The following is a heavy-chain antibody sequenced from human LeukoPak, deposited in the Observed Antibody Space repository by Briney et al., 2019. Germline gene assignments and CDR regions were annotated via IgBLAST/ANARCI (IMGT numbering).Heavy chain of an antibody. Sequence: PGGSLRLSCAASGFTFSSYTMSWVRQAPGKGLEWVSTITTSDGNTYYADSVKGRFTVSRDNSKNTLYLQMNSLRAEDAAVYYCAKDYLRGSCTSTSCPLFDFWGQGALVTVSS. CDR2: ITTSDGNT. J-gene: IGHJ4*02. V-gene: IGHV3-23*01. D-gene: IGHD2-2*01. CDR1: GFTFSSYT. CDR3: AKDYLRGSCTSTSCPLFDF.